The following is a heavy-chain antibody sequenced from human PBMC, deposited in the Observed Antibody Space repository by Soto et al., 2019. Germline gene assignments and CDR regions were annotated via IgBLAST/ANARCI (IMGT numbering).Heavy chain of an antibody. CDR1: GGSFSGYY. CDR3: ARTQQSSGYYYGAFWFDP. V-gene: IGHV4-30-4*08. J-gene: IGHJ5*02. CDR2: IYYSGST. D-gene: IGHD3-22*01. Sequence: PSETLSLTCAVYGGSFSGYYWSWIRQPPGKGLEWIGYIYYSGSTYYNPSLKSRVTISVDTSKNQFSLKLSSVTAADTAVYYCARTQQSSGYYYGAFWFDPWGQGTLVTVSS.